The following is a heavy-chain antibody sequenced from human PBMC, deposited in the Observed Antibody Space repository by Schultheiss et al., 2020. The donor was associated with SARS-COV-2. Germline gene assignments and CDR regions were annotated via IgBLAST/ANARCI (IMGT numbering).Heavy chain of an antibody. Sequence: GGSLRLSCAASGFTFSSYAMHWVRQAPGKGLEWVSYISSSSSYTNYADSVKGRFTISRDNSKNTLYLQMNSLRAEDTAVYYCAKDGSVWKYGYYFDYWGQGTLVTVSS. D-gene: IGHD1-7*01. J-gene: IGHJ4*02. CDR3: AKDGSVWKYGYYFDY. CDR2: ISSSSSYT. V-gene: IGHV3-21*05. CDR1: GFTFSSYA.